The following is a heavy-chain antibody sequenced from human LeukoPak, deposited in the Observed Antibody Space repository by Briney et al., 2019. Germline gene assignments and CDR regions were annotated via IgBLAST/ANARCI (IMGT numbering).Heavy chain of an antibody. D-gene: IGHD2-2*01. J-gene: IGHJ6*03. Sequence: PGGSLRLSCAASGFTFSSYSMNWVRQAPGNGLEWGSYISSTSSTIYYAASVKGRFTISRDNAKDSLYLQMNSLRAEDTAVYYCASAKYCSSTSCYYYYYYMDVWGKGTTVTVSS. CDR1: GFTFSSYS. CDR2: ISSTSSTI. V-gene: IGHV3-48*04. CDR3: ASAKYCSSTSCYYYYYYMDV.